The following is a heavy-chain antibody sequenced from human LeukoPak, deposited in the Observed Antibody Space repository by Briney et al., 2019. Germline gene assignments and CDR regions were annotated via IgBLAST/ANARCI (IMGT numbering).Heavy chain of an antibody. CDR2: MYYSGST. Sequence: SETLSLTCTVSGGSISSSSYYWGWIRQPPGKGLEWIGSMYYSGSTYYNPSLKSRVTISVDTSKNQFSLKLSSVTAADTAVYYCARNSGDFWGQGTLVTVSS. CDR3: ARNSGDF. V-gene: IGHV4-39*01. J-gene: IGHJ4*02. CDR1: GGSISSSSYY. D-gene: IGHD4-23*01.